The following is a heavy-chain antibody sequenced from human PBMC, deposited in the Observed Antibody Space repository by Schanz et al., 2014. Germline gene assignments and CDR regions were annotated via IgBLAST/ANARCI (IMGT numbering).Heavy chain of an antibody. Sequence: EQVLESGGGFVQPGGSLRLSCATSGFTFTTFAMTWVRQAPGKGLEWVSGISDRGDGTNYGDSVRGRFTISRDNAKNSLFLQMNSLRADDTAVYYCARDGVAATTDFEYWGQGALVTVSS. V-gene: IGHV3-23*01. J-gene: IGHJ4*02. CDR3: ARDGVAATTDFEY. CDR1: GFTFTTFA. CDR2: ISDRGDGT. D-gene: IGHD1-1*01.